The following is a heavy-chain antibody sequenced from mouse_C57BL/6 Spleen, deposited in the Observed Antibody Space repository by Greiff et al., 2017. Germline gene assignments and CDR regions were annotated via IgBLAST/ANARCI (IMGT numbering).Heavy chain of an antibody. D-gene: IGHD2-5*01. J-gene: IGHJ4*01. CDR1: GFTFSDYY. CDR2: INYDGSST. V-gene: IGHV5-16*01. Sequence: EVQRVESEGGLVQPGSSMKLSCTASGFTFSDYYMAWVRQVPEKGLEWVANINYDGSSTYYLDSLKSRFIISRDNAKNILYLQMSSLKSEDTATYYCAREDYSNAMDYWGQGTSVTVSS. CDR3: AREDYSNAMDY.